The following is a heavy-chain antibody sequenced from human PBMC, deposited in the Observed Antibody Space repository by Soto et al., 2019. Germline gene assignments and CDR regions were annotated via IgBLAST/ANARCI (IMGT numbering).Heavy chain of an antibody. V-gene: IGHV4-59*01. CDR2: IYYIGST. CDR1: GGSISSYY. CDR3: ARGPTTILGGVITDY. J-gene: IGHJ4*02. Sequence: QVQLQESGPGLVKPSETLSLTCTVSGGSISSYYWSWFRQPPGKGLEWIRYIYYIGSTNNNPSLKSRVTITVDPSKYRFSRKLSYVTAADTAVYYCARGPTTILGGVITDYWCQGTLVTVSS. D-gene: IGHD3-3*01.